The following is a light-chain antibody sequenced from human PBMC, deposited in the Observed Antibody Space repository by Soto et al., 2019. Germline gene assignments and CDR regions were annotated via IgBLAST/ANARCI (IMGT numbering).Light chain of an antibody. CDR3: QQRSNWPIT. J-gene: IGKJ5*01. V-gene: IGKV3-11*01. Sequence: EIVMTQSPATLSVSPGARAPLSCRASQSVGSNLAWYQQKPGQVPRLLIYDASNRAAGIPARFSGSGSGTDFTLTISSLEPEDFALYYCQQRSNWPITFGQGTRLEIK. CDR1: QSVGSN. CDR2: DAS.